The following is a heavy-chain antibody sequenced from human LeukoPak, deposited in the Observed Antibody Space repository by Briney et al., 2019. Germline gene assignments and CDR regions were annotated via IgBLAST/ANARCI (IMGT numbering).Heavy chain of an antibody. CDR1: GFTFSSYA. CDR3: AKDTDYGDYEEVFFDY. J-gene: IGHJ4*02. D-gene: IGHD4-17*01. Sequence: PGGSLRLSCAASGFTFSSYAMSWARQAPGKGLEWVSAISGSGGSTYYADSVKGRFTISRDNSKNTLYLQMNSLRAEDTAVYYCAKDTDYGDYEEVFFDYWGQGTLVTVSS. CDR2: ISGSGGST. V-gene: IGHV3-23*01.